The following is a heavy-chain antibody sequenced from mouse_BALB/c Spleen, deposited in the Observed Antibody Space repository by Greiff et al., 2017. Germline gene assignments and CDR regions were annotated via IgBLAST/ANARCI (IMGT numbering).Heavy chain of an antibody. CDR2: ISNGGGST. CDR3: ASQVRNLDGFAY. D-gene: IGHD4-1*02. J-gene: IGHJ3*01. Sequence: EVKLVESGGGLVQPGGSLKLSCAASGFTFSSYTMSWVRQTPEKRLEWVAYISNGGGSTFYPDTVKGRFTISRDNAKNTLYLQMSSLKSEDTAMYYCASQVRNLDGFAYWGQGTLVTVSA. CDR1: GFTFSSYT. V-gene: IGHV5-12-2*01.